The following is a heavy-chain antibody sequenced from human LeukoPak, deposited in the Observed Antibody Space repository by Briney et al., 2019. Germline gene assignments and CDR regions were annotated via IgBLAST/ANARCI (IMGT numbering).Heavy chain of an antibody. J-gene: IGHJ4*02. CDR3: ARHLNYYDSSGLFDY. CDR2: IYPSDSDA. CDR1: GYRFTSYW. Sequence: GESLKISCKASGYRFTSYWIGWVRQMPGKGLEWMGIIYPSDSDARYSPSFQGQVTISADKSINTAYLQWSSLKASDTAMYYCARHLNYYDSSGLFDYWGQGTLVTVSS. V-gene: IGHV5-51*01. D-gene: IGHD3-22*01.